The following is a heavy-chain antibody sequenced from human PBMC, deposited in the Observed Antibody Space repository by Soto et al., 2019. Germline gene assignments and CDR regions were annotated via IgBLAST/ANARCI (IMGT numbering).Heavy chain of an antibody. CDR3: ARGVDNSKVGW. V-gene: IGHV4-61*08. Sequence: QVQLQESGPGLVKPSETLSLTCSVSGDSVSTGAYYWSWIRQSPGKGLEWIGYISRSGSTEYNPSLRSRVIISVDTSKNQLSLTLISMSPADTAVYYCARGVDNSKVGWWGQGTLVTVSS. CDR1: GDSVSTGAYY. J-gene: IGHJ4*02. D-gene: IGHD3-3*01. CDR2: ISRSGST.